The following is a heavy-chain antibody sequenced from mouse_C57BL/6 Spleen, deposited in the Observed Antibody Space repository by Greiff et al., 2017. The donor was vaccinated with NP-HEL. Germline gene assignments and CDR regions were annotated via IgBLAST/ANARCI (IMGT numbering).Heavy chain of an antibody. V-gene: IGHV3-1*01. CDR2: ISYSGST. CDR1: GYSITSGYD. D-gene: IGHD2-4*01. CDR3: ARVRDYDGWYFDV. Sequence: EVQLQQSGPGMVKPSQSLSLTCTVTGYSITSGYDWHWIRHFPGNKLEWMGYISYSGSTNYNPSLKSRISITHDTSKNHFFLKLNSVTTEDTATYYCARVRDYDGWYFDVWGTGTTVTVSS. J-gene: IGHJ1*03.